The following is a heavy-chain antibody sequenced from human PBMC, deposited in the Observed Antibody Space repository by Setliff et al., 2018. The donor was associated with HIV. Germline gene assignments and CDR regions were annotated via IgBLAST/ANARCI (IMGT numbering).Heavy chain of an antibody. Sequence: PSETLSLTCTVSGGSISSYYWNWIRQSPEKGLEWIGYIYHSRITSYNPSLKSRVTMSMDMSKNLFSLNLSSVTAADSAVYYCARIAWKQGGVGSFFDYWGQGVLVTVSS. V-gene: IGHV4-59*01. CDR1: GGSISSYY. D-gene: IGHD3-10*01. CDR2: IYHSRIT. J-gene: IGHJ4*02. CDR3: ARIAWKQGGVGSFFDY.